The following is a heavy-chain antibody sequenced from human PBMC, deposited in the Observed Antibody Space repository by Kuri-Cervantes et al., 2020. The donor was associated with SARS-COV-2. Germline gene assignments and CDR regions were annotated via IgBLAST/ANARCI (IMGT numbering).Heavy chain of an antibody. CDR3: TRDNFWSGFFDY. J-gene: IGHJ4*02. D-gene: IGHD3-3*01. Sequence: GGSLRLSCTASGFTFGDYAMSWVRQAPGKGLEWVGFIRSKAYGGTTEYAASVKGRFTISRDDSKSIAYLQMNSLKTEDTAVYYCTRDNFWSGFFDYWGQGTLVTVSS. V-gene: IGHV3-49*04. CDR1: GFTFGDYA. CDR2: IRSKAYGGTT.